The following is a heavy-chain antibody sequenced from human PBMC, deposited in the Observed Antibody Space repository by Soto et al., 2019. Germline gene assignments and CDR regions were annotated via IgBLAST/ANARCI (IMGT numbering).Heavy chain of an antibody. Sequence: QVQLVQSGAEVKNPGASVKVSCKASGYSFTRYGIGWARQAPGQGLEWMGWINAYNGNTNYAQNLQGRLTLTTDTSTTTAYMELRSLRSNDTAIYYCAMVDVYVTPSPQDVWGQGTTVTFSS. CDR3: AMVDVYVTPSPQDV. J-gene: IGHJ6*02. CDR1: GYSFTRYG. V-gene: IGHV1-18*01. CDR2: INAYNGNT. D-gene: IGHD3-16*01.